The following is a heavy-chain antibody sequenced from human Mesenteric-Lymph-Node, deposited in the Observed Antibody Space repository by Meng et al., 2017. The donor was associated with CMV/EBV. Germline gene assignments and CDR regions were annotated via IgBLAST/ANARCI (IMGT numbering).Heavy chain of an antibody. Sequence: SETLSLTCTVSGGSIDSSSYYWGWIRQPPGKGLEWIGSIYHSGNTYYNPSLKSRVTISVDTPKNQFFLKVSSVTAADTAAYYCTRHTLAAPKDYWGQGTLVTVSS. V-gene: IGHV4-39*01. CDR3: TRHTLAAPKDY. D-gene: IGHD6-13*01. CDR1: GGSIDSSSYY. J-gene: IGHJ4*02. CDR2: IYHSGNT.